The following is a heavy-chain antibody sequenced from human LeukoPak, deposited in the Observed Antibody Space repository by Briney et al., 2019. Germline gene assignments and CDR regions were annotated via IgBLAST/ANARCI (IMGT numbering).Heavy chain of an antibody. CDR3: ARACTTFITQWCFSDY. V-gene: IGHV1-18*01. D-gene: IGHD2/OR15-2a*01. CDR2: INTQNGNT. CDR1: GYTFTTFV. J-gene: IGHJ4*02. Sequence: ASVKVSCKTSGYTFTTFVITWVRQPPGQGPDWLGWINTQNGNTNFAQRFQGRVTVTADTSTNTAYMELRSLRSDDTAVYYCARACTTFITQWCFSDYWGQGTLVTVSS.